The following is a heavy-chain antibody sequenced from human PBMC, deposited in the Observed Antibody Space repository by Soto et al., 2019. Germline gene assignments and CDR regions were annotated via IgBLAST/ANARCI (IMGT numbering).Heavy chain of an antibody. Sequence: SETLSLTCTVSGGSISSADYYWSWVHQPPGKGLEWIGYIYYSGSTFFNPSLKSRVTISKDTSRNQFSLRLNSVTAADTAVYYCARAIVVTIGGMDVWGQGTTVT. CDR3: ARAIVVTIGGMDV. V-gene: IGHV4-30-4*01. D-gene: IGHD5-12*01. CDR2: IYYSGST. CDR1: GGSISSADYY. J-gene: IGHJ6*02.